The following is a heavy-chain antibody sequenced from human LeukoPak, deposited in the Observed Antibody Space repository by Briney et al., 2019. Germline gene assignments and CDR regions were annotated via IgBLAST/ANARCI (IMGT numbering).Heavy chain of an antibody. CDR2: INQDGSEK. J-gene: IGHJ4*02. CDR3: ASLDRGSYYSFDY. Sequence: PGGSLRLSCVDSGVTFSNYWMNWVRQAPGKGLEWVANINQDGSEKYYVDSVKGRFTISGDNAKNSLSLQMNSLRAEDTAVYYCASLDRGSYYSFDYWGQGTLVTVSS. D-gene: IGHD1-26*01. CDR1: GVTFSNYW. V-gene: IGHV3-7*01.